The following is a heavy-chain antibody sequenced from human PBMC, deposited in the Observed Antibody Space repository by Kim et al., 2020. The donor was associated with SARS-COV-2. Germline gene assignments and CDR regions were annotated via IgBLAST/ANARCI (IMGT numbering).Heavy chain of an antibody. D-gene: IGHD2-8*02. CDR1: GFTFSSYA. V-gene: IGHV3-23*01. Sequence: GGSLRLSCAASGFTFSSYAMSWVRQAPGKGLECVSAFSCSGGCTYYADSVKGRFTISRDNSKNTLYLQMNSLRAEDTAVYYCAKVRARLLGYYYYGMDVWGQGTTVTVSS. CDR3: AKVRARLLGYYYYGMDV. J-gene: IGHJ6*02. CDR2: FSCSGGCT.